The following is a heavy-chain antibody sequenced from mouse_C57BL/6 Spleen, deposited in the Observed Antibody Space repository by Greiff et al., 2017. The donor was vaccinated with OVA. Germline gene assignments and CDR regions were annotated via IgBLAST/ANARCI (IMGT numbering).Heavy chain of an antibody. CDR3: ARSKGIYDGYYGFYAMDY. V-gene: IGHV1-72*01. Sequence: QVQLQQPGAELVKPGASVKLSCKASGYTFTSYWMHWVKQRPGRGLEWIGRIDPNSGGTKYNEKFKSKATLTVDKPSSTAYMQLSSLTSEDSAVYYCARSKGIYDGYYGFYAMDYWGQGTSVTVSS. CDR1: GYTFTSYW. J-gene: IGHJ4*01. CDR2: IDPNSGGT. D-gene: IGHD2-3*01.